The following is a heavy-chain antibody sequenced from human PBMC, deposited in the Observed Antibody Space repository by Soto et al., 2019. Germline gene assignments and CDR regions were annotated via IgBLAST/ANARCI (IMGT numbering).Heavy chain of an antibody. V-gene: IGHV3-23*01. CDR1: GFAFSNYA. J-gene: IGHJ4*02. D-gene: IGHD3-3*02. CDR3: AKQGSPIFGVVMVFTPFDY. CDR2: ISGSGVTT. Sequence: AGGSLRLSCAASGFAFSNYAMSWVRQAPGKGLEWVSAISGSGVTTYYTDSVKGRFTISSDTSKSTLYLQMNSLRADDTAVYYCAKQGSPIFGVVMVFTPFDYWGQGALVTVSS.